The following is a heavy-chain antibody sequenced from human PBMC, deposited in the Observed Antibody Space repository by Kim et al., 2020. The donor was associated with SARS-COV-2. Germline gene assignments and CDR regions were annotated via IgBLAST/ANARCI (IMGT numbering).Heavy chain of an antibody. CDR3: ARGDGTGWLTLYYFDY. Sequence: SETLSLTCSVSGGSFSSSDHYWGWVRQPPGKGLEWVGIVDFSGKTSSNPSLANRVTISLDKSKSQFSLRVTSVTAADSAVYFCARGDGTGWLTLYYFDYWGHGILVTVS. J-gene: IGHJ4*01. CDR2: VDFSGKT. D-gene: IGHD3-9*01. CDR1: GGSFSSSDHY. V-gene: IGHV4-39*07.